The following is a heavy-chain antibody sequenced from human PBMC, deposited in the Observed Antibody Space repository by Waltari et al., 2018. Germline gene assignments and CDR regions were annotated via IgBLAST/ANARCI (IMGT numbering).Heavy chain of an antibody. D-gene: IGHD2-2*01. CDR3: ARIPPAATRGRHWYFDL. J-gene: IGHJ2*01. V-gene: IGHV4-59*01. CDR1: GGSISSYY. Sequence: QVQLQESGPGLEKPSETLSLTCTVSGGSISSYYWSWIRQPPGKGLEWIGYIYYSGSTISVDTSKNQFSLKLSSVTAADTAVYYCARIPPAATRGRHWYFDLWGRGTLVTVSS. CDR2: IYYSG.